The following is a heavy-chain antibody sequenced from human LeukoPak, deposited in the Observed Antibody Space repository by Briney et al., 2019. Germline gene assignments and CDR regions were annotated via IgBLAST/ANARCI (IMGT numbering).Heavy chain of an antibody. J-gene: IGHJ6*02. Sequence: GGSLRLSCAASGFTFSSYAMSWVRQAPGKGLEWVSAISGSGGSTYYADSVKGRFTISRDNSKNTLYLQMNSLRAEDTAVYYCAKDQAVTTVYYYYGMDVWGQGTTVTVSS. CDR1: GFTFSSYA. CDR3: AKDQAVTTVYYYYGMDV. D-gene: IGHD4-17*01. V-gene: IGHV3-23*01. CDR2: ISGSGGST.